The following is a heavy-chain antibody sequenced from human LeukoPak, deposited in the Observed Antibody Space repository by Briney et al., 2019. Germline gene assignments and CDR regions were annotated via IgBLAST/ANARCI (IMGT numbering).Heavy chain of an antibody. CDR2: LPPDELGI. V-gene: IGHV3-74*01. D-gene: IGHD3-22*01. CDR3: ARAPSGYYPYFDY. J-gene: IGHJ4*02. CDR1: GFTFTNYW. Sequence: GGSLRLSCAASGFTFTNYWMHWVRQAPGMGLVWVSRLPPDELGIIYADSVKGRFTVSRDNAKNTVYLQMNNLRVDDTAMYYCARAPSGYYPYFDYWGQGTLVTVSS.